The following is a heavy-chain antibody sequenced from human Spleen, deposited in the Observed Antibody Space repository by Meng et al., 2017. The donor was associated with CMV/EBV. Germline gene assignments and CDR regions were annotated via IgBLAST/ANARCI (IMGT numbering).Heavy chain of an antibody. CDR3: ARDLGDCSSTSCYYYYGMDV. J-gene: IGHJ6*02. V-gene: IGHV3-48*04. Sequence: GESLKISCAASGFTFSSYSMNWVRQAPGKGLEWVSYISSSSSTIYYADSVKGRFTISRDNAKNSLYLQMNSLRAEDTAVYYCARDLGDCSSTSCYYYYGMDVWGQGTTVTVSS. CDR2: ISSSSSTI. CDR1: GFTFSSYS. D-gene: IGHD2-2*01.